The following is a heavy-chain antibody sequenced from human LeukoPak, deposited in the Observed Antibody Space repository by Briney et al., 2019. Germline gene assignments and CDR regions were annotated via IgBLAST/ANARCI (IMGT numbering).Heavy chain of an antibody. CDR3: ARDPALGPFSGSYVGTAY. D-gene: IGHD1-26*01. CDR2: IYYTGSS. CDR1: GGSIRSSDDY. V-gene: IGHV4-39*07. J-gene: IGHJ4*02. Sequence: SETLSLTCSVSGGSIRSSDDYWGFVRQTPGKGLEWMGSIYYTGSSHYNPSLKSRVTISVDTSKNQFSLKLSSVTAADTAVYYCARDPALGPFSGSYVGTAYWGQGTLVTVSS.